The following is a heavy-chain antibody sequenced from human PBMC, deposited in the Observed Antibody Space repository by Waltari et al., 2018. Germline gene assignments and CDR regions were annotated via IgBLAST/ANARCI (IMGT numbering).Heavy chain of an antibody. J-gene: IGHJ4*02. CDR1: GFTFSSYW. CDR3: ARDQRSRIAVADFDY. CDR2: IKQDGSEK. Sequence: EVQLVESGGGLVQPGGSLRLSCAASGFTFSSYWMSWVRQAPGKGVEWVGNIKQDGSEKYYVDSVKGRFTISRDNAKNSLYLQMNSLRAEDTAVYYCARDQRSRIAVADFDYWGQGTLVTVSS. D-gene: IGHD6-19*01. V-gene: IGHV3-7*01.